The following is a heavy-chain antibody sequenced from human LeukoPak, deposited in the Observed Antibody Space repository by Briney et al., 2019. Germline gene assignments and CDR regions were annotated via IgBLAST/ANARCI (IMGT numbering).Heavy chain of an antibody. Sequence: PSETLSLTCAVYGGSFSGYYWSWIRQPPGKGLEWIGEINHSGSTNYNPSLKSRVTISVDTSKNQFSLKLSSVTAADTAVYYCARVTGYSRFDPWGQGTLVTVSS. J-gene: IGHJ5*02. V-gene: IGHV4-34*01. CDR2: INHSGST. CDR1: GGSFSGYY. D-gene: IGHD6-13*01. CDR3: ARVTGYSRFDP.